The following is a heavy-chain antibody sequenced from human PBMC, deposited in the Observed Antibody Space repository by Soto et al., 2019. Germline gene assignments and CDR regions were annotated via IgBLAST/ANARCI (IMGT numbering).Heavy chain of an antibody. CDR3: ARAVKQWLVGGDYYYYYMDV. V-gene: IGHV3-11*01. CDR1: GFTLSDYY. Sequence: QVQLVESGGGLVKPGGSLRLSCEASGFTLSDYYMTWIRQAPGKGLEWISYISSSATIIYYADSVKGRFTISRDNAKTSLYLQMNSHRADDTAVYYCARAVKQWLVGGDYYYYYMDVWGKGTTVSVSS. D-gene: IGHD6-19*01. CDR2: ISSSATII. J-gene: IGHJ6*03.